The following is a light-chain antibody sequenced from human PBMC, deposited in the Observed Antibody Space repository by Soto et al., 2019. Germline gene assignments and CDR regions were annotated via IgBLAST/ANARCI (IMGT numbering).Light chain of an antibody. CDR3: QQYGNSPLT. J-gene: IGKJ4*01. V-gene: IGKV3-20*01. Sequence: EIVLTQSPGTLSFSPGERATLSCRASQSVRSSYFAWYQQKPGQAPRLLIFGASTRAPGIPDRFSGSGSGTDFTLTISKLEPEDFALFYCQQYGNSPLTFGGGTKVDI. CDR1: QSVRSSY. CDR2: GAS.